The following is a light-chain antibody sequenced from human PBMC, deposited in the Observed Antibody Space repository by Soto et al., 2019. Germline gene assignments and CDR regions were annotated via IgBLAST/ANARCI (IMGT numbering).Light chain of an antibody. V-gene: IGLV2-14*01. Sequence: QSALTQPASVSGSPGQSITISCTGTSSDVGGYNFVSWYQHHPDKAPKLIIFEVSNRPSGVSNRFSGSKSGNTASLTISGLKAEDEADYHCSSYTALLTVVFGGGTKVTVL. CDR1: SSDVGGYNF. J-gene: IGLJ2*01. CDR2: EVS. CDR3: SSYTALLTVV.